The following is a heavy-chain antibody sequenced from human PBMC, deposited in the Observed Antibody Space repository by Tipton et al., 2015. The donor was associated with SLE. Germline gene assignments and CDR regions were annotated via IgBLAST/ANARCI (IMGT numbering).Heavy chain of an antibody. CDR1: GVTFSSHW. D-gene: IGHD4-23*01. J-gene: IGHJ4*02. CDR3: AGERLWSTVVSHTDF. V-gene: IGHV3-74*03. Sequence: SGVTFSSHWMHWVRQAPGKGLVWVSRVNTDGVTTEYAHSVRGRFTISRDNAKNTVYLQMNSLTVEDTAVYYCAGERLWSTVVSHTDFWGQGTLVTVSS. CDR2: VNTDGVTT.